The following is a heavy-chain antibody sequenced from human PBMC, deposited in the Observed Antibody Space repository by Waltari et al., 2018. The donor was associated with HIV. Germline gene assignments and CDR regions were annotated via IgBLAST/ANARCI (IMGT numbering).Heavy chain of an antibody. CDR3: ARGVYGSGAFDI. J-gene: IGHJ3*02. CDR2: INHSGST. CDR1: GGSFSGYY. D-gene: IGHD3-10*01. Sequence: QVQLQQWGAGLLKPSETLSLTCAVYGGSFSGYYWSWIRQPPGKGLELSGEINHSGSTNYNPSLKSRVTISVDTSKNQFSLKLSSVTAADTAVYYCARGVYGSGAFDIWGQGTMVTVSS. V-gene: IGHV4-34*01.